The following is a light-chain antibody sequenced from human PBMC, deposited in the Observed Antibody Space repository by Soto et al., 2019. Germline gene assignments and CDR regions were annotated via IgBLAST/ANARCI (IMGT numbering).Light chain of an antibody. CDR3: SSYTSSSTS. J-gene: IGLJ1*01. Sequence: QSALAQSASVSGSPGQSIIISCTGTSSDVGGYNYVSWYQQHPGKAPKLMIYDVSNRPSGVSNRFSGSKSGNTASLTISGLQAEDEADYYCSSYTSSSTSFGTGTKVTVL. CDR1: SSDVGGYNY. V-gene: IGLV2-14*01. CDR2: DVS.